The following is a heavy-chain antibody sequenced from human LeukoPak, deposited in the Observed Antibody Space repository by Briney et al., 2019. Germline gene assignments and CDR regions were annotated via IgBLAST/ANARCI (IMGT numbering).Heavy chain of an antibody. Sequence: ASVKVSCKASGGTFSSYAISWVRQAPGQGLEWMGGIIPIFGTANYAQKFQGRVTMTRDTSTSTIYMELSSLRSEDTAVYYCAREGIAVSNWFDPWGQGTLVTVSS. J-gene: IGHJ5*02. D-gene: IGHD6-19*01. CDR3: AREGIAVSNWFDP. CDR1: GGTFSSYA. CDR2: IIPIFGTA. V-gene: IGHV1-69*05.